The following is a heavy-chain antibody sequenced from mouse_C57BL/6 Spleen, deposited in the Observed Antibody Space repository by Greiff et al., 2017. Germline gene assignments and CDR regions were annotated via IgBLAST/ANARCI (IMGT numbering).Heavy chain of an antibody. CDR1: GYTFTSYW. CDR2: IDPSGRYT. J-gene: IGHJ4*01. CDR3: ARFFEYYAMDY. Sequence: QVQLQQPGAELVKPGASVKLSCTASGYTFTSYWMPWVQQRPGQGLEWIGEIDPSGRYTNYNEKFKGKATLTVDTSSSTAYMQLSSLTSEDSAVYYCARFFEYYAMDYWGQGTSVTVSS. V-gene: IGHV1-50*01.